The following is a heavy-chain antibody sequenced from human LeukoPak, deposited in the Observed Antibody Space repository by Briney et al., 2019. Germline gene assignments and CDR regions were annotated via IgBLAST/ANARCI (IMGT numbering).Heavy chain of an antibody. J-gene: IGHJ4*02. D-gene: IGHD3-10*01. V-gene: IGHV1-2*02. CDR2: INPNTGDT. CDR1: GYTFTGYY. CDR3: ARSRRVGNGEYPDY. Sequence: ASVKVSCKASGYTFTGYYMHWLRKTPGQGLEWMGWINPNTGDTNYGRKFQGRVTVTRDTSINTAYMELRSLRSDDTAVYYCARSRRVGNGEYPDYWGQGTLVTVSS.